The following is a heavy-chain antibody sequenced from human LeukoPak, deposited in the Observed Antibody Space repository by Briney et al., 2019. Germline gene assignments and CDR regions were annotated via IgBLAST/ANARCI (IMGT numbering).Heavy chain of an antibody. CDR2: VFGLDHRT. Sequence: GGSLRLSCAASGFTFSYYAMTWVRQAPGKGLEWVSTVFGLDHRTSYADSVKGRFTISRDNAKNTLYLQMNSLRAEDTAVYYCARDRDSSGWYSYFDYWGQGTLVTVSS. CDR1: GFTFSYYA. J-gene: IGHJ4*02. CDR3: ARDRDSSGWYSYFDY. V-gene: IGHV3-23*01. D-gene: IGHD6-19*01.